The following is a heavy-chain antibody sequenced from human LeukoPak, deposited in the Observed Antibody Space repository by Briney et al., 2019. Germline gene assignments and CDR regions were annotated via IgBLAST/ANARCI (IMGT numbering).Heavy chain of an antibody. CDR3: ARGDGLSSGAFDL. J-gene: IGHJ4*02. CDR1: GYTFTAYY. CDR2: INPNSGGS. Sequence: ASVKVSCKASGYTFTAYYMHWVRQAPGQGLEWMGWINPNSGGSNYAQKFQGRVTMTRDTSISTAYMDLSRLRSDDTAVYYCARGDGLSSGAFDLWGQGTPVTVSS. D-gene: IGHD6-19*01. V-gene: IGHV1-2*02.